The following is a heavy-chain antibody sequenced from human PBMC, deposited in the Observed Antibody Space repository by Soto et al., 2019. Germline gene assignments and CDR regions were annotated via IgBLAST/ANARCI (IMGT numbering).Heavy chain of an antibody. V-gene: IGHV1-2*04. Sequence: QVQLVQSGAEVKKPRASVKVSCKASGYTFTGYYMHWVRQAPGQGLEWMGWINPNSGDTNYAQKFQGWVTMTRDTSISTAYMELSRLRSDDTAVYYCATALGYCSGGSCNYYYYGMDVWGQGTTVTVSS. CDR2: INPNSGDT. J-gene: IGHJ6*02. CDR1: GYTFTGYY. CDR3: ATALGYCSGGSCNYYYYGMDV. D-gene: IGHD2-15*01.